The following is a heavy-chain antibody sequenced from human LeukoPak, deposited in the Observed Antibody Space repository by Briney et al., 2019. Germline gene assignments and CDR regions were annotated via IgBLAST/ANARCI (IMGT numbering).Heavy chain of an antibody. D-gene: IGHD3-3*01. CDR1: GDSISGYY. V-gene: IGHV4-59*01. CDR3: ARGGSDTHMDV. CDR2: IFYSGSA. J-gene: IGHJ6*03. Sequence: SETLSLTCTVSGDSISGYYWHWIRQPPGKGLEWIAYIFYSGSANYNPSLKSRVTISVDTSKNQFSLKLSSVTAADTAVYYCARGGSDTHMDVWGKGTTVIVSS.